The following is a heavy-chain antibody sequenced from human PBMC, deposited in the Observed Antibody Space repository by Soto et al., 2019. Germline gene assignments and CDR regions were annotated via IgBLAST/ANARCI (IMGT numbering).Heavy chain of an antibody. CDR1: GGSISSGGYY. J-gene: IGHJ4*02. CDR2: IYYSGST. D-gene: IGHD3-10*01. V-gene: IGHV4-31*03. CDR3: VRGPPRVWFGELCYFDY. Sequence: SETLSLTCTVSGGSISSGGYYWSWIRQHPGKGLEWIGYIYYSGSTYYNPSLKSRVTISVDTSKNQLSLKLSSVTAADTAVYYCVRGPPRVWFGELCYFDYWGRGTMVTVSS.